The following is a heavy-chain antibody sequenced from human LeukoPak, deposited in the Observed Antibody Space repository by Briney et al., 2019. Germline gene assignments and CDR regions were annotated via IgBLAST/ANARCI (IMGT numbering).Heavy chain of an antibody. V-gene: IGHV3-7*03. D-gene: IGHD3-10*01. J-gene: IGHJ4*02. CDR2: IKQDGSEK. Sequence: GGSLRLSCAASGFTFSSHWMSWVRQAPGKGLEWVANIKQDGSEKYYVDSVKGRFTISRDNAKNSLYLQMNSLRAEDTAVYYCARKIWFGELYDYWGQGTLVTVSS. CDR3: ARKIWFGELYDY. CDR1: GFTFSSHW.